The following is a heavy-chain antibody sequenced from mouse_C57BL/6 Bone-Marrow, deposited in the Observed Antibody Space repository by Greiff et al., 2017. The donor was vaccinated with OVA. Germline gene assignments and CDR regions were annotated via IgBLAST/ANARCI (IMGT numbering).Heavy chain of an antibody. J-gene: IGHJ4*01. CDR3: ASITTVVAKGLYYYAMDY. V-gene: IGHV2-2*01. CDR1: GFSLTSYG. CDR2: IWSGGST. Sequence: QVQLQQSGPGLVQPSQSLSITCTVSGFSLTSYGVHWVRQSPGKGLEWLGVIWSGGSTDYNAAFISRLSISKDNSKSQVFFKMNSLQADDTAIYYCASITTVVAKGLYYYAMDYWGQGTSVTVSS. D-gene: IGHD1-1*01.